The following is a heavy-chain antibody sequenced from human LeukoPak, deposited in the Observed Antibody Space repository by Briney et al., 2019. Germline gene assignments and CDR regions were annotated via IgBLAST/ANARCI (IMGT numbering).Heavy chain of an antibody. CDR2: IYSSGIT. D-gene: IGHD3-22*01. CDR3: ARRGPYDTSGYAFDI. J-gene: IGHJ3*02. CDR1: GASISSAY. Sequence: PSETLSLTCTVSGASISSAYWSWIRQPPGKGLEWIGYIYSSGITNYNPSLKSRVTISVDTSQNQFSLKLTSVTAAETAVYYCARRGPYDTSGYAFDIWGPGTGVTVSS. V-gene: IGHV4-59*01.